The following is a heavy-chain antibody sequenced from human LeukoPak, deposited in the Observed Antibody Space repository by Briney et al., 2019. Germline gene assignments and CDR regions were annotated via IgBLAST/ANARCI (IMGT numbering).Heavy chain of an antibody. D-gene: IGHD3-22*01. V-gene: IGHV3-30*18. J-gene: IGHJ4*02. CDR1: GFTFSSYG. CDR2: ISYDGSNK. Sequence: GGSLRLSCAASGFTFSSYGMHWVRQAPGKGLEWVAVISYDGSNKYYADSVKGRFTISRDNSKNTLYLQMNSLRAEDTAVHYCAKEYYYDSSGFDYWGQGTLVTVSS. CDR3: AKEYYYDSSGFDY.